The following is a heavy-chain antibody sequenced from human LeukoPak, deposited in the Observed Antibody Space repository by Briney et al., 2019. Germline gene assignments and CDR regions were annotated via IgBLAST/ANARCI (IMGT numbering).Heavy chain of an antibody. V-gene: IGHV4-30-4*08. CDR2: IYYSGST. D-gene: IGHD4-17*01. CDR1: GGSISSGDYY. CDR3: ARGGDYGDAYFDY. Sequence: SETLSLTCTVSGGSISSGDYYWSWIRQPPGKGLEWIGYIYYSGSTYYNPSLKSRVTISVDTSKNRFSLKLSSVTAADTAVYYCARGGDYGDAYFDYWGQGTLVTVSS. J-gene: IGHJ4*02.